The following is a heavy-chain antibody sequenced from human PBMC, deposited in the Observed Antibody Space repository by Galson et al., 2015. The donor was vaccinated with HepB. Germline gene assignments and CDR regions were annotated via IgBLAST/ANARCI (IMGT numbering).Heavy chain of an antibody. CDR1: GFTFSSCW. D-gene: IGHD1-26*01. CDR2: IKQDGSEK. V-gene: IGHV3-7*03. J-gene: IGHJ4*02. CDR3: AREGEAFDY. Sequence: SLRLSCAASGFTFSSCWMSWVRQAPGKGLEWVANIKQDGSEKYYVDSVKGRFTISRDNAKNSLYLQMNSLRAEDTAVYYCAREGEAFDYWGQGTLVTVSS.